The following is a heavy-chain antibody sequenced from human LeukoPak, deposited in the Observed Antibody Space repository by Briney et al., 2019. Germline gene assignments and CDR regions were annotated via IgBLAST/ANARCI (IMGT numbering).Heavy chain of an antibody. D-gene: IGHD6-19*01. J-gene: IGHJ4*02. CDR3: TSYSSGWSRHFDY. CDR1: GFTFSSYS. Sequence: GGSLRLSCAASGFTFSSYSMNWVRQAPGKGLEWVSSISSSSSYIYYADSVKGRFTISRDNAKNSLYLQMNSLKTEDTAVYFCTSYSSGWSRHFDYWAQGTLVTVSS. CDR2: ISSSSSYI. V-gene: IGHV3-21*03.